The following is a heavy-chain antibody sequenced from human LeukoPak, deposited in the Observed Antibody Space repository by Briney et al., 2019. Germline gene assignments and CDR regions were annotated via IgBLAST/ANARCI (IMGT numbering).Heavy chain of an antibody. J-gene: IGHJ6*03. Sequence: GGSLRLSCALSGLTFHDYAMTWVRQAPGKGLEWVSTIFGDSSKTYYADSVKGRFTISRDNSNYMLFLHMNNLRAEDTAIYYCAKRPYNYYYLDVWGKGATVTVSS. D-gene: IGHD2-21*01. V-gene: IGHV3-23*01. CDR1: GLTFHDYA. CDR2: IFGDSSKT. CDR3: AKRPYNYYYLDV.